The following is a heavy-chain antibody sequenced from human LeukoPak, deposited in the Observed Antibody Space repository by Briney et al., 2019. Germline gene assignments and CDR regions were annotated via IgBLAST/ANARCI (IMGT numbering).Heavy chain of an antibody. CDR2: ISGYNDNP. CDR3: ARVVGGGASDSSGYYFDY. J-gene: IGHJ4*02. CDR1: GYTFTNFG. V-gene: IGHV1-18*01. Sequence: ASVKVSCKTSGYTFTNFGISWVRQAPGQGLEWMGWISGYNDNPNYAQKLQGRLTLTTDTSTSTAYMELRSLRSDDTAVYYCARVVGGGASDSSGYYFDYWGQGTLVTVSS. D-gene: IGHD3-22*01.